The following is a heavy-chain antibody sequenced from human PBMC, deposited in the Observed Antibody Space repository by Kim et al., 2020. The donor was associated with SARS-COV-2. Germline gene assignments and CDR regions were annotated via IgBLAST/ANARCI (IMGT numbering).Heavy chain of an antibody. CDR1: GFIFSNAW. V-gene: IGHV3-15*01. Sequence: GGSLRLSCVASGFIFSNAWMNWVRQAPGKGLEWLGRIKSKADGETIDYAAPVKGRFTISRDDSTNTVSLQMNNLKTEDTGVYYCADYWPNVDYWGQGTLVAVSS. CDR3: ADYWPNVDY. D-gene: IGHD2-8*01. J-gene: IGHJ4*02. CDR2: IKSKADGETI.